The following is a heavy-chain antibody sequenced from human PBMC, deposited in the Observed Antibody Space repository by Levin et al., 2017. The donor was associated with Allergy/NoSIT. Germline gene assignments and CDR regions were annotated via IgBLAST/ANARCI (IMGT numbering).Heavy chain of an antibody. Sequence: SCTVSGGSISSGGYYWSWIRQHPGKGLEWIGYIYYSGSTYYNPSLKSRVTISVDTSKNQFSLKLSSVTAADTAVYYCARDSTRDAFDIWGQGTMVTVSS. V-gene: IGHV4-31*03. J-gene: IGHJ3*02. CDR2: IYYSGST. CDR3: ARDSTRDAFDI. CDR1: GGSISSGGYY.